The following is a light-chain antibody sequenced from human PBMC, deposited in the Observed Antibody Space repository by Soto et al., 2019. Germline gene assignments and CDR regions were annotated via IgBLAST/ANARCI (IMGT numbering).Light chain of an antibody. CDR1: QSISNW. CDR2: KAS. J-gene: IGKJ1*01. Sequence: DIHMTRSPSTLSASVGNMFTITCRASQSISNWLAWYQQKPGKAPKLLIYKASTLKSGVPSRFRGSGSGTEFTLTISSLKPDDFATYYCQQYNSYRGTFGHGTKVDIK. CDR3: QQYNSYRGT. V-gene: IGKV1-5*03.